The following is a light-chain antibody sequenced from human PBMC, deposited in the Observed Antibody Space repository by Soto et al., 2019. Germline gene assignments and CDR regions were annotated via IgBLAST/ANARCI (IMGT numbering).Light chain of an antibody. V-gene: IGKV1-5*03. CDR3: QQYGA. CDR1: ASISSW. CDR2: KSS. Sequence: DIQMTQSPSTLSASVVDRFTITCRASASISSWLARYQQQPGKAPKLLIYKSSILENGVPSRFSGGGSGTEFTLTISSLQPDDFATYYCQQYGAFGQGTKVDIK. J-gene: IGKJ1*01.